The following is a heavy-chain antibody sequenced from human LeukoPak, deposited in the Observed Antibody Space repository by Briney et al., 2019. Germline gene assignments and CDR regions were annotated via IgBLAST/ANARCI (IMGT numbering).Heavy chain of an antibody. V-gene: IGHV4-4*07. D-gene: IGHD1-26*01. J-gene: IGHJ4*02. Sequence: SETLSLTCTVSGGPISSYYWSWIRQPAGKGLEWIGRIYTSVSNNYNPSLKSRVTMSVATSKSQFSLKLSSVTAADTAVFYCAREKSGSYREFDYWGQGTLVTVSS. CDR1: GGPISSYY. CDR2: IYTSVSN. CDR3: AREKSGSYREFDY.